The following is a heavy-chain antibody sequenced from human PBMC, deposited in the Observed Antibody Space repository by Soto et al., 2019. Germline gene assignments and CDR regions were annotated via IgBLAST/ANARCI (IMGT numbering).Heavy chain of an antibody. J-gene: IGHJ4*02. D-gene: IGHD2-15*01. CDR3: AYRRGGSSSGGNFDY. Sequence: QIALKESGPPLVKPSQPLMLTCTFSGFSFSTTGAGVGWIRQPPGKALEWLALIFWNDAKRYSPSLRSRLTIIKDTSKNQVVLTMTNVDPVDTATYYCAYRRGGSSSGGNFDYWGQGTPVTVYS. CDR1: GFSFSTTGAG. V-gene: IGHV2-5*01. CDR2: IFWNDAK.